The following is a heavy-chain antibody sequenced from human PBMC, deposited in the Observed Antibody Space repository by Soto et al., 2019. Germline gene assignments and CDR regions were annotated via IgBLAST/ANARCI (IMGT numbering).Heavy chain of an antibody. CDR3: ARGRWVNTMVRGRQSAFDP. D-gene: IGHD3-10*01. Sequence: GASVKVSCKASGYTFTGYYMHWVRQAPGQGLEWMGWMNPNSGNTGYAQKFQGRVTMTRNTSISTAYMELSSLRSEDTAVYYCARGRWVNTMVRGRQSAFDPWGQGTLVTVSS. CDR1: GYTFTGYY. CDR2: MNPNSGNT. J-gene: IGHJ5*02. V-gene: IGHV1-8*01.